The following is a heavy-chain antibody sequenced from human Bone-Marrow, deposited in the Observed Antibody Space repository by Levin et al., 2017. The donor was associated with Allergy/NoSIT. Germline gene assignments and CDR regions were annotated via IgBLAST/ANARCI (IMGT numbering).Heavy chain of an antibody. CDR1: GFTFSSYV. Sequence: GGSLRLSCAASGFTFSSYVMHWVRQAPGKGLEWVAVISYDGSNKYYADSVKGRFTISRDNSKNTLYLQMNSLRAEDTAVYYCAKERDTAKGLENHYYYYGMDVWGQGTTVTVSS. D-gene: IGHD5-18*01. CDR2: ISYDGSNK. J-gene: IGHJ6*02. V-gene: IGHV3-30*18. CDR3: AKERDTAKGLENHYYYYGMDV.